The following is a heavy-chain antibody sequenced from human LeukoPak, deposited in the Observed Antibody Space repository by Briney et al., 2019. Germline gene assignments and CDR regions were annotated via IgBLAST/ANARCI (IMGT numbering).Heavy chain of an antibody. J-gene: IGHJ4*02. CDR1: GGSISSSSYY. D-gene: IGHD6-6*01. CDR2: IYYSGST. V-gene: IGHV4-39*02. Sequence: PSETLSLTCTVSGGSISSSSYYWGWIRQPPGKGLEWIGSIYYSGSTYYNPSLKSRVTISVDTSKNQFSLKLSSVTAADTAVYYCARERVGLSIAARPYRTIFDYWGQGTLVTVSS. CDR3: ARERVGLSIAARPYRTIFDY.